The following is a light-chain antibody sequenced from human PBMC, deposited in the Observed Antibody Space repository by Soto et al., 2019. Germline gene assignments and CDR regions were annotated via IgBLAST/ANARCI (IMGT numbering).Light chain of an antibody. V-gene: IGKV3-20*01. CDR2: RTS. CDR3: QQYGTSPQT. J-gene: IGKJ1*01. CDR1: QSVSTNY. Sequence: EIVLTQSPGTVSLSTGERATLSLRSSQSVSTNYLAWYQQKPGQAPRVLIYRTSTRATGIPDRFSGGGYGTDFNLTISRLATEDFAVYYCQQYGTSPQTFGQGTKVDIK.